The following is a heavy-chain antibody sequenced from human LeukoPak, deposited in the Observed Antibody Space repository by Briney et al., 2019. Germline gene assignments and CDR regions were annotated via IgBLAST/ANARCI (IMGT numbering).Heavy chain of an antibody. V-gene: IGHV3-30*04. CDR1: GFTFSSYA. CDR2: ISYDGSNK. CDR3: ARSRDGGFDP. J-gene: IGHJ5*02. D-gene: IGHD5-24*01. Sequence: GRSLRLSCAASGFTFSSYAMHWVRQAPGKGLEWVAVISYDGSNKYYADSVKGRFTISRDNSKNTLYLQMNSLRAEDTAVYFCARSRDGGFDPWGQGTLVTVSS.